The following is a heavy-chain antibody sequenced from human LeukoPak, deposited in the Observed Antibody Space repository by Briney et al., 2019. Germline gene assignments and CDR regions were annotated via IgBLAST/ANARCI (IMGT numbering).Heavy chain of an antibody. CDR1: GGSITTYY. D-gene: IGHD3-22*01. V-gene: IGHV4-59*01. CDR2: IYYTGSS. J-gene: IGHJ6*03. CDR3: AKYDTSGNYMDV. Sequence: SETQSLTCTVSGGSITTYYWSWIRQPPGKGQEWIGYIYYTGSSNYNPSLKSRVTLSVDTSKNQFSLKLSSVTAADTAVYYCAKYDTSGNYMDVWGKGTTVTVSS.